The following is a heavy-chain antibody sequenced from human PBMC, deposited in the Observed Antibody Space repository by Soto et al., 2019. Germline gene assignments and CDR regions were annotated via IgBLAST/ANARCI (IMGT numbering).Heavy chain of an antibody. CDR1: GDSISSYY. CDR2: IFHTGIA. D-gene: IGHD6-19*01. J-gene: IGHJ4*02. V-gene: IGHV4-59*08. CDR3: ARQPYTSGAYYFDY. Sequence: QVQLQESGPGLVKPSETLSLTCTVSGDSISSYYWSWIRQPPGKGLEWIGYIFHTGIANYNPSLKSRVTISIDTSKNQFSLRLSSVTAADTAVYYCARQPYTSGAYYFDYWGQGTPVTVSS.